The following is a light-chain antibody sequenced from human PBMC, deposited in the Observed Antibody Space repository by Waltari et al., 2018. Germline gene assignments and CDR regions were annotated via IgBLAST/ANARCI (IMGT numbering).Light chain of an antibody. CDR3: QSTDSSGTDVV. CDR1: ALTKQY. V-gene: IGLV3-25*03. Sequence: SYKLTQPYSVSVSPGQTARITCSGDALTKQYVHWYQQKPGQAPVILISKDSERPSGIPERFSGSSSGAIVTLTITGVQAEDEADYYCQSTDSSGTDVVFGGGTK. CDR2: KDS. J-gene: IGLJ2*01.